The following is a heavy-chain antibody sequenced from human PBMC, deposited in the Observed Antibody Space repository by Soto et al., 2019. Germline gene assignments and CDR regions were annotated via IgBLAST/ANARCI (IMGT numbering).Heavy chain of an antibody. J-gene: IGHJ4*02. CDR2: INHSGST. Sequence: SETLSLTCAGYGGSFSAYYWSWIRESPGKALEWIGEINHSGSTNYSPSLKSRVTISLDTSKSHFSLTLSSVSAADTAVYYCARERRVVGGYSSSWYDYFDYWGQGTPVTVSS. CDR1: GGSFSAYY. D-gene: IGHD6-13*01. V-gene: IGHV4-34*01. CDR3: ARERRVVGGYSSSWYDYFDY.